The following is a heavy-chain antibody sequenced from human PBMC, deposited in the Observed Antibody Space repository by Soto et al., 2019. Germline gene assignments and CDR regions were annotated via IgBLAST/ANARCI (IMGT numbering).Heavy chain of an antibody. CDR3: AKEDSSWYRGGYYYYMDV. V-gene: IGHV3-30*18. J-gene: IGHJ6*03. Sequence: GGSLRLSCAASGFTFSSYGMHWVRQAPGKGLEWVAVISYDGSNKYYADSVKGRFTISRDNSKNTLYLQMNSLRAEDTAVYYCAKEDSSWYRGGYYYYMDVWGKGTTVTVSS. CDR2: ISYDGSNK. D-gene: IGHD6-13*01. CDR1: GFTFSSYG.